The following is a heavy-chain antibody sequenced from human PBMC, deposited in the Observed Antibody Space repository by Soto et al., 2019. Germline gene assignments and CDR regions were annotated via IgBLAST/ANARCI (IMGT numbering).Heavy chain of an antibody. D-gene: IGHD4-17*01. CDR3: AEGRDYGRNSDGFEL. J-gene: IGHJ5*02. V-gene: IGHV1-69*12. Sequence: QVQLVQSGAEVKKPGSSVKVSCKASGGTFSSYAISWVRQAPGEGLEWMGWIIHIFGTANSAQKVQGRVTITADESTSTAYMARSSLIAEDTAVYYCAEGRDYGRNSDGFELWGQGTLVSVSS. CDR2: IIHIFGTA. CDR1: GGTFSSYA.